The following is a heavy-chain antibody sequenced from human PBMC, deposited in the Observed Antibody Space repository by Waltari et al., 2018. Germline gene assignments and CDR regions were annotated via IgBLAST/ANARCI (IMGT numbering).Heavy chain of an antibody. CDR3: ARGGYCSGGSCFTGSWFDP. J-gene: IGHJ5*02. D-gene: IGHD2-15*01. CDR1: GGSLSSYY. CDR2: IYYSGST. Sequence: QVQLQESGPGLVKPSETLSLTCTVSGGSLSSYYWRWIRQPPGQGLEWIGYIYYSGSTNYNPSLKSRVTISVDTSKNQFSLKLSSVTAADTAVYYCARGGYCSGGSCFTGSWFDPWGQGTLVTVSS. V-gene: IGHV4-59*01.